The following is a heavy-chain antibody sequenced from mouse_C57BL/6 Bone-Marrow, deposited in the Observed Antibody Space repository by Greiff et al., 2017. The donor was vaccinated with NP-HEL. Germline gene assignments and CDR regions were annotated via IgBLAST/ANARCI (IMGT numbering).Heavy chain of an antibody. J-gene: IGHJ4*01. D-gene: IGHD2-4*01. V-gene: IGHV2-5*01. Sequence: VQGVESGPGLVQPSQSLSITCTVSGFSLTSYGVHWVRQSPGKGLEWLGVIWRGGSTDYNAAFMSRLSITKDNSKSQVFFKMNSLQADDTAIYYCAKKDSYDYDPYYAMDYWGQGTSVTVSS. CDR1: GFSLTSYG. CDR3: AKKDSYDYDPYYAMDY. CDR2: IWRGGST.